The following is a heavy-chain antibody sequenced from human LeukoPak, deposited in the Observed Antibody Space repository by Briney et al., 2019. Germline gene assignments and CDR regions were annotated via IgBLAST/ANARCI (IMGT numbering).Heavy chain of an antibody. V-gene: IGHV4-61*02. J-gene: IGHJ4*02. Sequence: SQTLSLTCTVSGGSISSGSYYWSWIRQPAGKGLEWIGRIYTSGSTNYNPSLKSRVTISVDTSKNQFSLKLSSVTDADTAVYYCARTQTYYGSGSYNFDYWGQGTLVTVSS. CDR2: IYTSGST. D-gene: IGHD3-10*01. CDR1: GGSISSGSYY. CDR3: ARTQTYYGSGSYNFDY.